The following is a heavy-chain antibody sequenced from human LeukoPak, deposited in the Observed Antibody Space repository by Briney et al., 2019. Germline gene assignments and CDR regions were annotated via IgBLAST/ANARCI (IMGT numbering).Heavy chain of an antibody. J-gene: IGHJ4*02. V-gene: IGHV4-59*12. CDR2: IYYSGST. CDR1: GGSISSYY. Sequence: PSETLSLTCTVSGGSISSYYWSWIRQPPGKGLEWIGYIYYSGSTNYNPSLKSRVTTSVDASKNQFSLKLSSVTAADTAVYYCAREGAAAGLDYWGQGTLVTVSS. D-gene: IGHD6-13*01. CDR3: AREGAAAGLDY.